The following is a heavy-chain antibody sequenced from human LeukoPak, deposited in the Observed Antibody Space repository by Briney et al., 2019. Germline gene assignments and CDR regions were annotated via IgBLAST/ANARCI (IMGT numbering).Heavy chain of an antibody. CDR1: GFTFSSYG. Sequence: QPGGSLRLSCAVSGFTFSSYGMHWVRQAPGKGLEWVAFIRYDGSNKYYADSVKGRFTISRDNSKNTLYLQMNSLRAEDTAVYYCAKALRAMVAASLGWFDPWGQGTLVTVSS. J-gene: IGHJ5*02. D-gene: IGHD2-15*01. CDR2: IRYDGSNK. CDR3: AKALRAMVAASLGWFDP. V-gene: IGHV3-30*02.